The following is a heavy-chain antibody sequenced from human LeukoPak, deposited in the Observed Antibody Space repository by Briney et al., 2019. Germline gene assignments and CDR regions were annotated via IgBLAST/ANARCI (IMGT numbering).Heavy chain of an antibody. D-gene: IGHD3-10*01. CDR1: GYTFTDYY. J-gene: IGHJ4*02. Sequence: ASVKVSCKASGYTFTDYYLQWVRQAPGQGLEWMGWISAYNGSTNYAQKLQGRVTMTTDTSTSTAYMELRSLRSDDTAVYYCARDRTMVRGPGGYWGQGTLVTVSS. CDR3: ARDRTMVRGPGGY. V-gene: IGHV1-18*04. CDR2: ISAYNGST.